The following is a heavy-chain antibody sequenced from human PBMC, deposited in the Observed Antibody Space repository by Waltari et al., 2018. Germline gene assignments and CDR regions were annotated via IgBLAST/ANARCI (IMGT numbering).Heavy chain of an antibody. CDR3: ARGYNGFDP. J-gene: IGHJ5*02. Sequence: QVQLQQWGAGLLKPSETLSLTRAVYGGSFSGYYWSWIRQPPGKGLEWIGEINHRGSTNYNPSLKSRVTISVDTSKNQFSRKLSSVTAADTAVYYCARGYNGFDPWGQGTLVTVSS. CDR2: INHRGST. CDR1: GGSFSGYY. V-gene: IGHV4-34*01.